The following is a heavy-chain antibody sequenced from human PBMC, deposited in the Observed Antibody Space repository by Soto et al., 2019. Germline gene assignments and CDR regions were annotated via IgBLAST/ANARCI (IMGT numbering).Heavy chain of an antibody. V-gene: IGHV2-5*02. Sequence: GPTLVNPTQTLTLTCTFSGFSLTTTGLGVGWIRQPPGKAPEWLALIYWDDDKRYSPSLKSRLTVTKDTSKNQVVLTMTNMDPVDTATYDCAHRTSYHDSSGLAFDYWSQGTLVTVSS. CDR3: AHRTSYHDSSGLAFDY. D-gene: IGHD3-22*01. CDR1: GFSLTTTGLG. CDR2: IYWDDDK. J-gene: IGHJ4*02.